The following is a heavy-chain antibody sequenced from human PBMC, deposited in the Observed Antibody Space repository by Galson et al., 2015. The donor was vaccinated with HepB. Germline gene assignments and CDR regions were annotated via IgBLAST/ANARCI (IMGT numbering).Heavy chain of an antibody. CDR1: GFTFSSYS. V-gene: IGHV3-21*01. Sequence: SLRLSCAASGFTFSSYSMNWVRQAPGKGLEWVSSISSSSSYIYYADSVKGRSTISRDNAENSLYLQMNSLRAEDTAVYYCARVQGGGSGWYLGYYGMDVWGQGTTVTVSS. D-gene: IGHD6-19*01. CDR3: ARVQGGGSGWYLGYYGMDV. CDR2: ISSSSSYI. J-gene: IGHJ6*02.